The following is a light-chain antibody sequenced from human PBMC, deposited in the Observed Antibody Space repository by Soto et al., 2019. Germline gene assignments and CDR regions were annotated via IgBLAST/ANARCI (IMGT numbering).Light chain of an antibody. J-gene: IGLJ1*01. V-gene: IGLV1-40*01. Sequence: QSVLTQPPSVSGAPGQRVTISCTGSSSNIGAGYDVHWYQQLPGTAPKLHIYVNNNRPSGVPDRLSGSKSGTSASLAITGLQSEDEADYYCQSYDNSLSGYVFRTGTKLT. CDR2: VNN. CDR1: SSNIGAGYD. CDR3: QSYDNSLSGYV.